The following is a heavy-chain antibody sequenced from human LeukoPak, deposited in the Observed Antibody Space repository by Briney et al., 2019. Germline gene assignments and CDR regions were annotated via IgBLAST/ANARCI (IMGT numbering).Heavy chain of an antibody. J-gene: IGHJ4*02. CDR2: MHPGGTI. CDR3: AKTGSLFGRFLDH. D-gene: IGHD3-10*02. CDR1: ADSMNNYY. V-gene: IGHV4-59*01. Sequence: PSETLSLTCSVFADSMNNYYWTLIRQPPGEGLEWVGNMHPGGTIKFHPSLEGRVTMSIDTSNKQFSLRLRSVTAADTATYYCAKTGSLFGRFLDHWGPGALVIVS.